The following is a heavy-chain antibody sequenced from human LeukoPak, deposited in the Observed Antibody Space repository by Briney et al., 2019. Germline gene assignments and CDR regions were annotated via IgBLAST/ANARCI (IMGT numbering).Heavy chain of an antibody. V-gene: IGHV3-11*01. Sequence: GGSLRLSCAASGFTFSDHYMSWIRQAPGKGLEWVSYISSSGSTIYYADSVKGRFTVSRDNAKNSLYLQMNSLRAEDTAVYYCAREAGYNFGWFDPWGQGTLVTVSS. J-gene: IGHJ5*02. D-gene: IGHD5-24*01. CDR1: GFTFSDHY. CDR2: ISSSGSTI. CDR3: AREAGYNFGWFDP.